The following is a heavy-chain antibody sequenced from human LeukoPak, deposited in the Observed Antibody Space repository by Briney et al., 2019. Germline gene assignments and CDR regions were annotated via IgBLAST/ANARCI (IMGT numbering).Heavy chain of an antibody. Sequence: PGGSLRLSCAASGFSFSSFAMSWVRQAPGKGLEWVSYISSSGSTIYYADSVKGRFTISRDNAKNSLYLQMNSLRAEDTAVYYCARVGGSGYYQKYYFDYWGQGTLVTVSS. CDR2: ISSSGSTI. CDR3: ARVGGSGYYQKYYFDY. CDR1: GFSFSSFA. D-gene: IGHD3-22*01. V-gene: IGHV3-48*04. J-gene: IGHJ4*02.